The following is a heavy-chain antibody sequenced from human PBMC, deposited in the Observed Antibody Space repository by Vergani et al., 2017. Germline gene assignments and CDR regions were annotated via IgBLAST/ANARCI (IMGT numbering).Heavy chain of an antibody. CDR1: GYSFTNYW. V-gene: IGHV5-51*01. CDR2: IHPADSDT. Sequence: EVQLVQSGAEVKKPGESLKISCQISGYSFTNYWIGWVRQMPGKGLEWMGVIHPADSDTRYSPSFQGQVTISVDKSISTAYLQRSSLRASDSAMYYCARLYGRDSSGSKYFEYRGQGTLGTVSS. J-gene: IGHJ4*02. D-gene: IGHD3-22*01. CDR3: ARLYGRDSSGSKYFEY.